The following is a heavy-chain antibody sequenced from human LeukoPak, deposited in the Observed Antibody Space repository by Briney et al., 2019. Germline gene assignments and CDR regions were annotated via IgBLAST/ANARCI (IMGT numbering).Heavy chain of an antibody. V-gene: IGHV4-34*01. CDR3: ASTERCSTTCPLDY. J-gene: IGHJ4*02. CDR1: GGSFRGYY. Sequence: AETLSLTRAVYGGSFRGYYWSWIRQPPGKGLEWIGEINHSGSTNYNPSLKSRVTISLDTSMKKFSLKLNSVTAADTAVYYCASTERCSTTCPLDYWGQGTLVTVSS. D-gene: IGHD2-2*01. CDR2: INHSGST.